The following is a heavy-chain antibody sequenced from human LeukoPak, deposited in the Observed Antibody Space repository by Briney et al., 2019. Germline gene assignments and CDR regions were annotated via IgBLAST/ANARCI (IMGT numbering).Heavy chain of an antibody. CDR1: GGSFSGYY. J-gene: IGHJ4*02. Sequence: SETLSLTCAAYGGSFSGYYWSWIRQPPGKGLEWIGEINHSGSTNYNPSLKSRVTISVDTSKNQFSLKLSSVTAADTAVYYCARDISDYYDSSGYYSARGRFDYWGQGTLVTVSS. CDR2: INHSGST. D-gene: IGHD3-22*01. V-gene: IGHV4-34*01. CDR3: ARDISDYYDSSGYYSARGRFDY.